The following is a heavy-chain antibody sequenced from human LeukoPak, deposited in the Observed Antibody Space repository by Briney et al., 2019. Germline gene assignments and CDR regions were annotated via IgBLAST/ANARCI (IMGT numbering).Heavy chain of an antibody. D-gene: IGHD5/OR15-5a*01. J-gene: IGHJ4*02. V-gene: IGHV4-39*01. CDR1: GGSISNSNKY. Sequence: SETLSLTCTVSGGSISNSNKYWGWIRQSPGKGLEWIGNFFYSGITYYNPSLKSRVTISVDTSKNQSSLNLRSVTAADTAVYYCARHLGMSTMDYWGQGTLVTVSS. CDR2: FFYSGIT. CDR3: ARHLGMSTMDY.